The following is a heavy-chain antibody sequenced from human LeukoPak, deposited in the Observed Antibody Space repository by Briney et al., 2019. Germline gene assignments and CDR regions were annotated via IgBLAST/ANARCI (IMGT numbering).Heavy chain of an antibody. CDR3: AKIFAYYGSGSYYNDY. Sequence: PGGSLRLSCAASGFTFSSYWMHWVRQAPGKGLVWVSRINSDGSSTSYADSVKGRFTISRDNSKNTLYLQMNSLRAEDTAVYYCAKIFAYYGSGSYYNDYLGQGTLVTVSS. CDR1: GFTFSSYW. D-gene: IGHD3-10*01. CDR2: INSDGSST. J-gene: IGHJ4*02. V-gene: IGHV3-74*01.